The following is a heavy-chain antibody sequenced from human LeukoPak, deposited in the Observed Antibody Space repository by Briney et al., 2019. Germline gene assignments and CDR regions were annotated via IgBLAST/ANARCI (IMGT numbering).Heavy chain of an antibody. J-gene: IGHJ4*02. Sequence: GGSLRLSCGASGFTFSDYSVNCVRQATGRGLEWVASLNTVSSYIYYADSMRGRFTISRDNAKNSLFLQMNSLRAEDTAVYYCARLRRNSDRSDFFYYYDHWGQGTLVTVSS. V-gene: IGHV3-21*06. D-gene: IGHD3-22*01. CDR2: LNTVSSYI. CDR3: ARLRRNSDRSDFFYYYDH. CDR1: GFTFSDYS.